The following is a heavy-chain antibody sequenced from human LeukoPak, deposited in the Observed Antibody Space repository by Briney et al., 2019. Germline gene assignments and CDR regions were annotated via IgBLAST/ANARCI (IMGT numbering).Heavy chain of an antibody. CDR3: ARFHADYFYTYGMDV. V-gene: IGHV1-24*01. J-gene: IGHJ6*02. Sequence: ASVKVSCKVSGYTLTELSMHWVRQAPGKGLEWMGWISAYNGDTYYAPKFQGRVTLTTDTPTSTAYMEMRSLRSDDTAVYYCARFHADYFYTYGMDVWGQGTTVTVSS. CDR1: GYTLTELS. CDR2: ISAYNGDT. D-gene: IGHD2/OR15-2a*01.